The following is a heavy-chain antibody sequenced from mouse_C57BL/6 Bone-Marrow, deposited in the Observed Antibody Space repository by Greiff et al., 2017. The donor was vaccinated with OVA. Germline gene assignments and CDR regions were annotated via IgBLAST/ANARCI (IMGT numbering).Heavy chain of an antibody. CDR1: GYSFKTYA. CDR3: VRDGYSFDY. J-gene: IGHJ2*01. D-gene: IGHD2-3*01. V-gene: IGHV10-1*01. Sequence: EVKLVESGAGLVQPKASVKFSCEASGYSFKTYAINWVRQGPGKGLEWVGCIRSKSNNYAAYYAASVNDGFTISRDDSESMLYLQMNNLKTEDTAMYYCVRDGYSFDYWGQGTTLTVSS. CDR2: IRSKSNNYAA.